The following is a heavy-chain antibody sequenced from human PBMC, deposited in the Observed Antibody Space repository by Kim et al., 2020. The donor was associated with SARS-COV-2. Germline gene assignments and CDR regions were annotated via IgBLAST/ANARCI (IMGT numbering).Heavy chain of an antibody. CDR2: IYYSGST. V-gene: IGHV4-39*07. CDR1: GGSISSSSYY. Sequence: SETLSLTCTVSGGSISSSSYYWGWIRQPPGKGLEWIGSIYYSGSTYYNPSLKSRVTISVDTSKNQFSLKLSSVTAADTAVYYCARECVYYDILTGYYKGAFDIWGQGTMVTVSS. CDR3: ARECVYYDILTGYYKGAFDI. J-gene: IGHJ3*02. D-gene: IGHD3-9*01.